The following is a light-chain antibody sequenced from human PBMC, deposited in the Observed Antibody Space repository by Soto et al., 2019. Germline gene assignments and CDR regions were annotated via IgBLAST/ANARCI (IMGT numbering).Light chain of an antibody. CDR1: QSVSNN. Sequence: EIVMTQSPATLSVSPGERATLSCRASQSVSNNLAWYQQKPGQAPRLLIYGASTRATDIPARFSASGSGTEFTLTISGLQSEDFAVYYCQQYDNWPSWTFGQGTKVEI. J-gene: IGKJ1*01. V-gene: IGKV3-15*01. CDR2: GAS. CDR3: QQYDNWPSWT.